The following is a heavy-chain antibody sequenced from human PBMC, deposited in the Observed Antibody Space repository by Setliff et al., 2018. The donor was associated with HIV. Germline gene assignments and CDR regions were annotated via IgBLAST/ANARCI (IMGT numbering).Heavy chain of an antibody. CDR3: ARGYYDSSGYYPTFDY. V-gene: IGHV1-69*05. CDR1: GGTFSTYA. D-gene: IGHD3-22*01. J-gene: IGHJ4*02. Sequence: EASVKVSCKASGGTFSTYAISWVRQAPGQGLEWMGGIIPIFGTANYAQKFQGRVTITTDESTSTGYMELSSLRSEDTAVYYCARGYYDSSGYYPTFDYWGQGTLVTVSS. CDR2: IIPIFGTA.